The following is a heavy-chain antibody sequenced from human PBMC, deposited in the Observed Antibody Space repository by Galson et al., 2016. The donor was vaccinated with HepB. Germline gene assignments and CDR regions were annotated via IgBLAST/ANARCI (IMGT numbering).Heavy chain of an antibody. D-gene: IGHD4-23*01. CDR1: GGSINSSSNY. Sequence: SETLSLTCSVSGGSINSSSNYWGWIRQPPGKGLEWIGSIYYSGRTYQNASLKSRVSISVDTSKNQFSLKPRSVTAADTAVYYCARREVSRDYGGHDYWGQGTLVTVSS. J-gene: IGHJ4*02. CDR2: IYYSGRT. CDR3: ARREVSRDYGGHDY. V-gene: IGHV4-39*01.